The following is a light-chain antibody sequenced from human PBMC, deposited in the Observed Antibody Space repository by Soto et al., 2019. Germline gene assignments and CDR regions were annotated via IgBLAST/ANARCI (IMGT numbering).Light chain of an antibody. Sequence: EIVWTQSPGTLSLSPGERATLSCRASQSVSSSYLAWYQRKPGQAPRLLIYGASIRATGIPDRFSGSVSETDFTLTISRLEPEDFALYYCQQYGSSAPITFGQGTRLEI. CDR3: QQYGSSAPIT. V-gene: IGKV3-20*01. CDR2: GAS. J-gene: IGKJ5*01. CDR1: QSVSSSY.